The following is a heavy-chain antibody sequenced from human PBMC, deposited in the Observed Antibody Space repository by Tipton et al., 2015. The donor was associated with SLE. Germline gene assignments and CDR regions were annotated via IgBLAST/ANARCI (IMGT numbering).Heavy chain of an antibody. Sequence: TLSLTCTVSGGSISSGGHYWSWIRQPAGKGLEWIGRIYASGSTNYNPSLKSRLTISVDTSKNQFSLNLSSVTAADTAVYYCARDTRDWFLSESWGQGALVTVSS. CDR1: GGSISSGGHY. CDR2: IYASGST. V-gene: IGHV4-61*02. J-gene: IGHJ4*02. CDR3: ARDTRDWFLSES. D-gene: IGHD3-9*01.